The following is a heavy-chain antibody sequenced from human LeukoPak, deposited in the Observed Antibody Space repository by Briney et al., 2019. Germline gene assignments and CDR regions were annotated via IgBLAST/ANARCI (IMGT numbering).Heavy chain of an antibody. V-gene: IGHV3-74*01. CDR2: INSDGINT. Sequence: GGSLRLSCAASGSTFSNYWMHWVRQAPGKGLVWVSRINSDGINTSYADSVKGRFTISRDNSKNTLYLQMNSLRAEDTAVYYCAREEDTAIFDYWGQGTLVTVSS. D-gene: IGHD5-18*01. CDR1: GSTFSNYW. J-gene: IGHJ4*02. CDR3: AREEDTAIFDY.